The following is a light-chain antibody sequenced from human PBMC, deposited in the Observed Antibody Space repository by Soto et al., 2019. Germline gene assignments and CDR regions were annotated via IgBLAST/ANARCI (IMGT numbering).Light chain of an antibody. CDR2: GAS. V-gene: IGKV3D-15*01. CDR1: QSVSSN. CDR3: QQYNNWLPLT. Sequence: EIVMTQSPATLSVSPGERATLSCRASQSVSSNLAWYQQKPGQAPRLLIYGASTRATGIPARFSGSGSGTEFTLTISSLQSEDFAVYYCQQYNNWLPLTFGGGTKVAIK. J-gene: IGKJ4*01.